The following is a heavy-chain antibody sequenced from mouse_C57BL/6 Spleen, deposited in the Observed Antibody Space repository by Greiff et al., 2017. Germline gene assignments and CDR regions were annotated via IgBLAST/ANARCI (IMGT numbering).Heavy chain of an antibody. D-gene: IGHD4-1*01. J-gene: IGHJ2*01. V-gene: IGHV1-18*01. Sequence: EVQLLESGPELVKPGASVKLPCKASGYTFTDYNMDWVKQSPGKSLEWIGDINPNNGGTIYNQKFKGKATLTVDKSSSTAYMELRSLTSEDTAVYYCARTTGTGYFDYWGQGTTLTVSS. CDR3: ARTTGTGYFDY. CDR1: GYTFTDYN. CDR2: INPNNGGT.